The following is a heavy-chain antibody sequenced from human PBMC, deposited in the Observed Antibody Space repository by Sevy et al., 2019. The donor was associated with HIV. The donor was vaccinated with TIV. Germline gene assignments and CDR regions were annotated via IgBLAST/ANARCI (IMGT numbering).Heavy chain of an antibody. J-gene: IGHJ6*02. CDR1: GGSISSYY. CDR3: ARAGGAKDYGMDV. Sequence: SETLSLTCTVSGGSISSYYWSWIRQPPGKGLEWIGYIYNIGSTNYKPPLESRVTISVDTSKNQFSLILSSVTAADTAVYYCARAGGAKDYGMDVWGQGTTVTVSS. D-gene: IGHD3-10*01. CDR2: IYNIGST. V-gene: IGHV4-59*01.